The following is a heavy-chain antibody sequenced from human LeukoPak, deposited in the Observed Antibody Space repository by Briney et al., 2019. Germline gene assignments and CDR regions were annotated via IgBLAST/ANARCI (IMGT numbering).Heavy chain of an antibody. Sequence: PGGSLRLSCAASGFTFSDYYMSWIRQAPGKGLEWVSYISSRANTIYYADSVKGRFAISRDNAKNSLYLQMNSLRAEDTAVYYCANSRYDSSGYYGIIGYWGQGTLVTVSS. V-gene: IGHV3-11*01. CDR1: GFTFSDYY. J-gene: IGHJ4*02. CDR2: ISSRANTI. CDR3: ANSRYDSSGYYGIIGY. D-gene: IGHD3-22*01.